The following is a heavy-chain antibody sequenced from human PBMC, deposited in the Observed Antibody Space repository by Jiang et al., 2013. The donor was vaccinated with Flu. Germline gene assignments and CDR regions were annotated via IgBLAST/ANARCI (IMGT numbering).Heavy chain of an antibody. V-gene: IGHV4-34*01. J-gene: IGHJ1*01. Sequence: PSLKSRVTISVDTSKNQFSLKLSSVTAADTAVYYCARGPAGLKQQPLGYFQHWGQGTLVTVSS. CDR3: ARGPAGLKQQPLGYFQH. D-gene: IGHD6-13*01.